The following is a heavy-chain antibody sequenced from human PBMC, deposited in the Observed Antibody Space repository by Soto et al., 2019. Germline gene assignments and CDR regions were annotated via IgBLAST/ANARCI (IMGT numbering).Heavy chain of an antibody. D-gene: IGHD6-6*01. V-gene: IGHV1-18*01. CDR2: ISAYNGNT. CDR3: ARDAAVGSSKYYYYGMDV. J-gene: IGHJ6*02. Sequence: ASVKVSCKASGYTFTSCGISWVRQAPGQGLEWMGWISAYNGNTNYAQKLQGRVTMTTDTSTSTAYMELRSLRSDDTAVYYCARDAAVGSSKYYYYGMDVWGQGTTVTVSS. CDR1: GYTFTSCG.